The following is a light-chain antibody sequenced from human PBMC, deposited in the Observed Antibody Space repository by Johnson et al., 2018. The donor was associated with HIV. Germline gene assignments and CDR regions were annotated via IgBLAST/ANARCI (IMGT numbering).Light chain of an antibody. CDR3: GTWDSSLSAGV. Sequence: QSVLTQPPSVSAAPGQKVTISCSGSSSNIGNNYVSWYQQLPGTAPKLLIYENNKRPSGIPDRFSGSKSGTSVTLDITGLQTGDEADYYCGTWDSSLSAGVFGTGTTVIVL. J-gene: IGLJ1*01. V-gene: IGLV1-51*02. CDR2: ENN. CDR1: SSNIGNNY.